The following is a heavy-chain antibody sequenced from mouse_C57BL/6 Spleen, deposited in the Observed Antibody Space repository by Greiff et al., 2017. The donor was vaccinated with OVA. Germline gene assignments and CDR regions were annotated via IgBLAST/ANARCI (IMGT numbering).Heavy chain of an antibody. CDR3: ARGLYYGSLYYFDY. CDR1: GYSITSGYY. J-gene: IGHJ2*01. V-gene: IGHV3-6*01. D-gene: IGHD1-1*01. Sequence: VQLKESGPGLVKPSQSLSLTCSVTGYSITSGYYWNWIRQFPGNKLEWMGYISYDGSNNYNPSLKNRISITRDTSKNQFFLKLNSVTTEDTATYYCARGLYYGSLYYFDYWGQGTTLTVSS. CDR2: ISYDGSN.